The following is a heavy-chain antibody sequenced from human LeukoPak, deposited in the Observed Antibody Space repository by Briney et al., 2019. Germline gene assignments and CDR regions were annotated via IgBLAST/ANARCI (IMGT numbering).Heavy chain of an antibody. J-gene: IGHJ6*02. D-gene: IGHD4-17*01. CDR3: AKDIGTVTTFPMDV. CDR1: GFTFSSYS. CDR2: ISSSSSYI. V-gene: IGHV3-21*04. Sequence: GGSLRLSCAASGFTFSSYSMNWVRQAPGKGLEWVSSISSSSSYIYYADSVKGRFTISRDNAKNSLYLQMNSLRAEDTALYYCAKDIGTVTTFPMDVWGQGTTVTVSS.